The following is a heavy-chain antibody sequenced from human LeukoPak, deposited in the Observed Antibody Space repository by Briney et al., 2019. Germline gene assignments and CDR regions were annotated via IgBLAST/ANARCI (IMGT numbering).Heavy chain of an antibody. J-gene: IGHJ4*02. CDR1: GFTFSSYG. V-gene: IGHV3-30*02. Sequence: GGSLRLPCAASGFTFSSYGMHWVRQAPGKGLEWVAVIWYDGSNKYYADSVKGRLTISRDNSKNTLYLQMNSLRAEDTAVYYCANQNYGSGSYYIDYWGQGTLVTVSS. CDR3: ANQNYGSGSYYIDY. CDR2: IWYDGSNK. D-gene: IGHD3-10*01.